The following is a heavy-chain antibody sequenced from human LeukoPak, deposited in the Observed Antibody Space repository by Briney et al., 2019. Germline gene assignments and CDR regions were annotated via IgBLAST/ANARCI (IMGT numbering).Heavy chain of an antibody. CDR3: ARGNWDFDY. J-gene: IGHJ4*02. Sequence: ASVKVSCKTSGYRFTGYYLHWVRQAPGQGLEWMGWMNPKSGATDYARKFQGRVTMTRDTSISTAYMELTRLRSDDTAVYYCARGNWDFDYWGQGTLVTVSS. CDR1: GYRFTGYY. D-gene: IGHD7-27*01. CDR2: MNPKSGAT. V-gene: IGHV1-2*02.